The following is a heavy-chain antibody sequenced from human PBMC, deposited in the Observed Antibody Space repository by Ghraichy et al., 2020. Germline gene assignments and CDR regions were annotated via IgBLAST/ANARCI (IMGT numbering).Heavy chain of an antibody. D-gene: IGHD6-19*01. J-gene: IGHJ6*01. CDR3: ARDGQWLENYYYYGMDV. CDR1: GFTFSSYW. V-gene: IGHV3-7*01. CDR2: IKQDGSEK. Sequence: GGSLRLSCAASGFTFSSYWMSWVRQAPGKGLEWVANIKQDGSEKYYVDSVKGRFTISRDNAKNSLYLQMNSLRAEDTAVYYCARDGQWLENYYYYGMDVWGQGTTVTVSS.